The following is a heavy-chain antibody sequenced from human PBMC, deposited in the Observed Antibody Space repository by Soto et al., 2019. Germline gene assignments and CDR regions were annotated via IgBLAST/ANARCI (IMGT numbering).Heavy chain of an antibody. D-gene: IGHD3-16*01. V-gene: IGHV3-30*04. CDR3: ARQAKIGDRSQFYFDS. CDR1: GFTFIFYA. Sequence: GGSLRLSCAASGFTFIFYAMHWVRQAPGKGLEWVAVISYNGRNKHYVDSVKGRFTISRDNSQDTLYLQMDSLRPDDTAVYYCARQAKIGDRSQFYFDSWGQGTLVTVSS. J-gene: IGHJ4*02. CDR2: ISYNGRNK.